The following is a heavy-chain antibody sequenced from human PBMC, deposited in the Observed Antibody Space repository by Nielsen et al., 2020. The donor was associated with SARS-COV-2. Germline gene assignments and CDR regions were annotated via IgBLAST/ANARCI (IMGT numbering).Heavy chain of an antibody. D-gene: IGHD3-22*01. CDR2: ISNSGTTI. V-gene: IGHV3-11*04. J-gene: IGHJ5*02. CDR3: ARVNHSSISA. CDR1: GFTFSDYY. Sequence: GESLKISCAASGFTFSDYYMSWIRQAPGKGLEWVSYISNSGTTIYYADSVKGRFTISRDDAKNSLYLQMNSLRAEDTATYYCARVNHSSISAWGQGTLVTVSS.